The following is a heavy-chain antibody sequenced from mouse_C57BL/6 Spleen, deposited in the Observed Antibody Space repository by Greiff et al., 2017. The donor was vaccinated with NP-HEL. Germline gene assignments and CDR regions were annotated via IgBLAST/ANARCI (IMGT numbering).Heavy chain of an antibody. D-gene: IGHD2-1*01. J-gene: IGHJ2*01. CDR2: ISSGSSTI. CDR3: ARLYGNYYFDY. Sequence: EVQRVESGGGLVKPGGSLKLSCAASGFTFSDYGMHWVRQAPEKGLEWVAYISSGSSTIYYADQVKGRFTISIDKAKNTLFLQMTSLRSEDTAMYYCARLYGNYYFDYWGQGTTLTVSS. V-gene: IGHV5-17*01. CDR1: GFTFSDYG.